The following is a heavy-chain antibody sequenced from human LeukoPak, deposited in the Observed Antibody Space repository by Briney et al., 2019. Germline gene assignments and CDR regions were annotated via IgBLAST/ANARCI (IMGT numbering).Heavy chain of an antibody. D-gene: IGHD6-19*01. CDR3: ASQAVAGPGSDY. CDR2: IYTSGST. J-gene: IGHJ4*02. Sequence: SETLSLTCTVSGGSISGDYWSWIRQPAGKGLEWIGRIYTSGSTNYNPSLKSRVTISVDTSKNQFSLKLSSVTAADTAVYYCASQAVAGPGSDYWGQGTLVTVSS. V-gene: IGHV4-4*07. CDR1: GGSISGDY.